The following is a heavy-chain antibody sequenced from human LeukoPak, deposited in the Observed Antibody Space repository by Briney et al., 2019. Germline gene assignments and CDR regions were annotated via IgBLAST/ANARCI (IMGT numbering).Heavy chain of an antibody. Sequence: PGGSLRLSCEGSGFTFSPSGMNWVRQAPGKGLEWVSYISGNSGAIYYADSVKGRFTISRDNAKNSLYLQMNSVRAEDTAVYYCATYTGYDRIFDYWGQGTLVTVSS. CDR2: ISGNSGAI. D-gene: IGHD5-12*01. CDR1: GFTFSPSG. J-gene: IGHJ4*02. CDR3: ATYTGYDRIFDY. V-gene: IGHV3-48*01.